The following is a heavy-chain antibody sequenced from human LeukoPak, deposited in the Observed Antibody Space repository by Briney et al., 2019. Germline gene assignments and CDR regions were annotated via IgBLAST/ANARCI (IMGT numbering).Heavy chain of an antibody. CDR2: INFSGST. D-gene: IGHD4-17*01. J-gene: IGHJ5*02. V-gene: IGHV4-30-4*01. CDR3: AREHDYDWFDP. CDR1: GGSISSGDYY. Sequence: SQTLSLTCTVSGGSISSGDYYWSWIRQPPGKGLEWIGYINFSGSTSYNPSLKSRVTISVDTSKNQFSLKLSSVTAADTAVYYCAREHDYDWFDPWGQGTLVTVPS.